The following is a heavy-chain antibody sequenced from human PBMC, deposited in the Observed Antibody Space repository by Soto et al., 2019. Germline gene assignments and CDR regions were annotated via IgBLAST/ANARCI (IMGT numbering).Heavy chain of an antibody. D-gene: IGHD3-10*01. CDR3: AGEYSYGSNFFDC. CDR2: ISHSGST. CDR1: GGSISGAAYY. Sequence: QVQLQESGPGLVKPSQTLSLTCAVSGGSISGAAYYWSWIRQHPGRDLEWIGYISHSGSTYYPPSIKSLLIISADTSKNQFYLHLNSVTAAGTAVYYCAGEYSYGSNFFDCWGQGALVTVSS. J-gene: IGHJ4*02. V-gene: IGHV4-31*01.